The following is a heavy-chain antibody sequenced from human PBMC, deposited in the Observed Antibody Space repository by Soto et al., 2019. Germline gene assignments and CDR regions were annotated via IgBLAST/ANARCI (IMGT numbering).Heavy chain of an antibody. CDR2: ISAYNGNT. CDR3: ASDGYSTNFAY. CDR1: GYTFTSYG. J-gene: IGHJ4*02. Sequence: QVQLVQSGAEVKKPGASVKVSCKASGYTFTSYGISWVRQAPGQGLEWMGWISAYNGNTNYAQKLQGRVTMTTDTSTSTAYMEPSSLRTHDTAVYFCASDGYSTNFAYWGQGTLVTVSS. V-gene: IGHV1-18*01. D-gene: IGHD6-13*01.